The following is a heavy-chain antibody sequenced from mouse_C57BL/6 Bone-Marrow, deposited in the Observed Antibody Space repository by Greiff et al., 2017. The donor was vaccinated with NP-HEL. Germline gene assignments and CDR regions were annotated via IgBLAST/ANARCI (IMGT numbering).Heavy chain of an antibody. J-gene: IGHJ2*01. CDR3: ARDRGLRLFIDY. D-gene: IGHD2-4*01. V-gene: IGHV1-78*01. CDR2: IYPRDGST. CDR1: GYTFTDHT. Sequence: VKLMESDAELVKPGASVKISCKVSGYTFTDHTIHWMKQRPEQGLEWIGYIYPRDGSTKYNEKFKGKATLNADKSSSTAYMQLNSLTSEDSAVYFCARDRGLRLFIDYWGQGTTLTVSS.